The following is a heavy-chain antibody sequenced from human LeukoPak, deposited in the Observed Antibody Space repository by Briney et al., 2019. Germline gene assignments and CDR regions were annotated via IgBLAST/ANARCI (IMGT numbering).Heavy chain of an antibody. CDR1: GNSVTSYY. CDR3: ARLSDLYNGTYLLDS. D-gene: IGHD1-26*01. V-gene: IGHV4-59*02. J-gene: IGHJ4*02. CDR2: GDHFGGA. Sequence: SETLSLTCTVSGNSVTSYYWSWIRQPPGKGLEWIGYGDHFGGAIYNPSLKSRVSISVDSSKNQFSLRLTYVTAADTAVYHCARLSDLYNGTYLLDSWSQGTLVTVSS.